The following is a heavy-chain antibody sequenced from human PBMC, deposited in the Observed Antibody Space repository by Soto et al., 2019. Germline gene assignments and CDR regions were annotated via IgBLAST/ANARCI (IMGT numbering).Heavy chain of an antibody. D-gene: IGHD6-6*01. J-gene: IGHJ4*02. CDR1: GFTFSSYA. Sequence: GGSLRLSCAASGFTFSSYAMHWVRQAPGKGLEWVAVISYDGSNKYYADSVKGRFTISRDNSKSTLYLQMNSLRAEDTAVYYCARESSYSSSSGLFPDYWGQGTLVTVSS. CDR2: ISYDGSNK. V-gene: IGHV3-30-3*01. CDR3: ARESSYSSSSGLFPDY.